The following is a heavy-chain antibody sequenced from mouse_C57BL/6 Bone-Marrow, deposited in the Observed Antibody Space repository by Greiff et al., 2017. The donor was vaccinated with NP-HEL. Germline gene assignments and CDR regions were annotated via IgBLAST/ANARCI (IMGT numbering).Heavy chain of an antibody. J-gene: IGHJ1*03. D-gene: IGHD1-1*01. CDR3: ARRGIYYYGSSYRWYFDV. V-gene: IGHV1-54*01. CDR1: GYAFTNYL. Sequence: QVQLKQSGAELVRPGTSVKVSCKASGYAFTNYLIEWVKQRPGQGLEWIGVINPGSGGTNYNEKFKGKATLTADKSSSTAYMQLSSLTSEDSAVYFCARRGIYYYGSSYRWYFDVWGTGTTVTVSS. CDR2: INPGSGGT.